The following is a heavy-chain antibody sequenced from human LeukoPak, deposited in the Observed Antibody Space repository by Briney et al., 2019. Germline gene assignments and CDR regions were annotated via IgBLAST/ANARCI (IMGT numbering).Heavy chain of an antibody. D-gene: IGHD4-17*01. CDR3: AKETANDYGDYDGGFDY. V-gene: IGHV3-23*01. J-gene: IGHJ4*02. CDR1: GCTFSSYA. CDR2: ISGSGGST. Sequence: GGSLRLSCAASGCTFSSYAMSWVRQAPGKGLEWVSAISGSGGSTYYADSVKGRFTISRDNSKNTLYLQMNSLRAEDTAVYYCAKETANDYGDYDGGFDYWGQGTLVTVSS.